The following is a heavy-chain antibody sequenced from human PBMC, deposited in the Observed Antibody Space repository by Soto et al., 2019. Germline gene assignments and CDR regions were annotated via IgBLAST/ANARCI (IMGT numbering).Heavy chain of an antibody. J-gene: IGHJ4*02. V-gene: IGHV4-59*12. Sequence: PSEPPSHTTTVSGFSISSYYLIWLRPPPGKGLEWIGYMSYSGATHYSPSLTSRLTMSVDTSKNQFSLKLSSVTAVDTAVYYCARMGADNGGSYYFDFWGQGALVTVSS. CDR1: GFSISSYY. D-gene: IGHD2-8*01. CDR2: MSYSGAT. CDR3: ARMGADNGGSYYFDF.